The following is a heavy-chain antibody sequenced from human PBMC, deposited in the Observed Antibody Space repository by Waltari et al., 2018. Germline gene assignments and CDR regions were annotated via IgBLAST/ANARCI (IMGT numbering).Heavy chain of an antibody. D-gene: IGHD3-3*01. CDR3: ARGPYYDFWSGYYPTYYYYGMDV. Sequence: QVQLQQWGAGLLKPSETLSLTCAVYGGSFRGYSWSWIRHPPGTGLEWIGEINHSVSTNYNPSLKSRVTISVDTSKNQFSLKLSSVTAADTAVYYCARGPYYDFWSGYYPTYYYYGMDVWGQGTTVTVSS. CDR2: INHSVST. J-gene: IGHJ6*02. CDR1: GGSFRGYS. V-gene: IGHV4-34*01.